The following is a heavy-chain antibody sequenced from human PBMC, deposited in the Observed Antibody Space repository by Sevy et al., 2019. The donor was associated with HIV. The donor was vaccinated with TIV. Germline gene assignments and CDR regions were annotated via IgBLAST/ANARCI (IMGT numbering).Heavy chain of an antibody. V-gene: IGHV3-23*01. Sequence: GGSLRLSCAASGFTFSNYAMSWVRQTPGKGLEWVSAISGSAHRTYYTDSVKGRFTISRDKSKNMLFLQMNSLRAEDTAVYYCVKEVSEYSYSDYWGQGTLVTVSS. CDR2: ISGSAHRT. CDR1: GFTFSNYA. J-gene: IGHJ4*02. D-gene: IGHD5-18*01. CDR3: VKEVSEYSYSDY.